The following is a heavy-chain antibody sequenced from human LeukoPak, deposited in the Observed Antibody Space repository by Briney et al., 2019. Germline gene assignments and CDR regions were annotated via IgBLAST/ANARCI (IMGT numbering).Heavy chain of an antibody. CDR1: GFIFTSYA. CDR3: AREGHCSSTSCQYYFDY. Sequence: GRSLRLSCAASGFIFTSYAMHWVRQAPGKGLEWVAFISSDGSNKYYADSVKGRFTISRDNSKNTLYLQMNSLGDEDTAVYYCAREGHCSSTSCQYYFDYWGQGTLVTVSS. V-gene: IGHV3-30-3*01. J-gene: IGHJ4*02. CDR2: ISSDGSNK. D-gene: IGHD2-2*01.